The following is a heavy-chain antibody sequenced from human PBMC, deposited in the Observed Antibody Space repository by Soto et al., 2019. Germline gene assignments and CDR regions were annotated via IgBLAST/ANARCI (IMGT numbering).Heavy chain of an antibody. V-gene: IGHV3-33*01. CDR1: GFTFSSYG. J-gene: IGHJ4*02. CDR3: ARDGWGASSRYFDY. Sequence: GGSLRLSCAASGFTFSSYGMHWVRQAPGKGLEWVAVIWDDGSNKYYADSVKGRFTITRDNSKNTLYLQMNSLRAEDTAVYYCARDGWGASSRYFDYWGQGTLVTVSS. CDR2: IWDDGSNK. D-gene: IGHD6-19*01.